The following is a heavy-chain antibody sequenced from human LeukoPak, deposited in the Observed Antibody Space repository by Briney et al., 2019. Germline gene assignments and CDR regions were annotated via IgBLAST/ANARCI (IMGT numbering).Heavy chain of an antibody. CDR1: GFTFSNYA. D-gene: IGHD3-22*01. CDR2: ISGNGGFT. J-gene: IGHJ5*01. Sequence: GGSLRLSCAASGFTFSNYAMSWVRRAPGKGLEWVSGISGNGGFTYSADSVKGRFTISRDNSKNTLYLQMNSLRAEDSAVYYCAKGLEERYDSSGYYSNWFDSWGQGTLVTVSS. CDR3: AKGLEERYDSSGYYSNWFDS. V-gene: IGHV3-23*01.